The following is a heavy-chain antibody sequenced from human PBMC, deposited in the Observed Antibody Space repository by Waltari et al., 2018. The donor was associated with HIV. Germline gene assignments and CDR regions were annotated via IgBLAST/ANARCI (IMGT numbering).Heavy chain of an antibody. J-gene: IGHJ5*02. CDR1: GYTFSNHA. Sequence: QVQLVQSGAEVKKPGASVIVSCKASGYTFSNHAITWVRQATGQGLEWMGWVNPNNGNTAYAERFQGRVYMTGNTSISTAYMELDSLKYEDTAVYYCARIVGFSFDAWGQGTLVTVSS. CDR3: ARIVGFSFDA. D-gene: IGHD2-15*01. CDR2: VNPNNGNT. V-gene: IGHV1-8*01.